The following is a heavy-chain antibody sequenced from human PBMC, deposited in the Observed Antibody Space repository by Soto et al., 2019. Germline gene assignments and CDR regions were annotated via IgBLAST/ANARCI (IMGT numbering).Heavy chain of an antibody. CDR3: VRTSLVVAAATREDY. CDR2: INSDGSST. CDR1: GCTFSSYW. D-gene: IGHD2-15*01. V-gene: IGHV3-74*01. Sequence: EVQLVESVGGLVQPGGALRLSCAASGCTFSSYWMHWVRQAPGRGLVWVSLINSDGSSTSYADSVKVRFTISRDNAKKTLYLQMNSLRAEDTAVYYCVRTSLVVAAATREDYWGQGTLVTVSS. J-gene: IGHJ4*02.